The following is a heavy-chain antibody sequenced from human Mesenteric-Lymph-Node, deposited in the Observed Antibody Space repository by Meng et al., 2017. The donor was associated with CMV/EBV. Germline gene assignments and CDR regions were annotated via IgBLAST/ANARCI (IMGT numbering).Heavy chain of an antibody. CDR1: GVSVSTNNYY. V-gene: IGHV4-39*01. J-gene: IGHJ4*02. CDR3: VGGMFGGVIVPHPTDY. CDR2: IFYTTNT. D-gene: IGHD3-16*02. Sequence: SETLSLTCSVSGVSVSTNNYYWAWIRQPPGKGLEWIGSIFYTTNTYYNPSLKSRVTISVDTSKNQFSLKLSSVTAADTAVYYCVGGMFGGVIVPHPTDYWGQGTLVTVSS.